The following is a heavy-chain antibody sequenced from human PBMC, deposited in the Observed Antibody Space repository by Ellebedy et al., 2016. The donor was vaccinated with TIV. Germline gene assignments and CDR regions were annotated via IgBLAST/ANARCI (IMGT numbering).Heavy chain of an antibody. D-gene: IGHD6-13*01. CDR1: GYSIRSYSYY. V-gene: IGHV4-39*07. CDR2: MYYTGST. J-gene: IGHJ4*02. CDR3: GRDGRRGQKLTFDY. Sequence: MPSETLSLTCSVSGYSIRSYSYYWGWIRQPPGKELEWIASMYYTGSTYYNLSLESRVTISVDTSTNQLFLRLTSVTAADTAVYYCGRDGRRGQKLTFDYWGQGTLVSVAS.